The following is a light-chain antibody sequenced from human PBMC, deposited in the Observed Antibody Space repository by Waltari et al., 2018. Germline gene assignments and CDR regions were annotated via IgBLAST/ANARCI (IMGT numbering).Light chain of an antibody. Sequence: QSALTQPASVSGSPGQSITISCTGTRSDVGSYNLVSWYQQHPGKAPKPMIYEVSKRPSVVSNLFSGSKSGNTSSLTSAGLQAEDEADYYCCSYAGSSTSYVVFGGGTKLTFL. J-gene: IGLJ2*01. CDR1: RSDVGSYNL. V-gene: IGLV2-23*02. CDR2: EVS. CDR3: CSYAGSSTSYVV.